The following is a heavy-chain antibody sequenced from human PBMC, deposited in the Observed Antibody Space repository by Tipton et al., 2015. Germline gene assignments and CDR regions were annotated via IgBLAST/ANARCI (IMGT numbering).Heavy chain of an antibody. Sequence: SLRLSCAASGFTFSSYSMNWVRQAPGKGLEWVSYITGSSSTIYYADSVKGRFTISRDNAKNSLYLQMNNLRAEDTALYFCAKDRDVLTYCFDSWGQGTLVTVSS. CDR2: ITGSSSTI. V-gene: IGHV3-48*04. CDR3: AKDRDVLTYCFDS. D-gene: IGHD2-15*01. CDR1: GFTFSSYS. J-gene: IGHJ4*02.